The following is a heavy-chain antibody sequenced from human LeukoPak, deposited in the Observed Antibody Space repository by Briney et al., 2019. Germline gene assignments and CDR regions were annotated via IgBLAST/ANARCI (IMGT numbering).Heavy chain of an antibody. Sequence: PSETLSLTCAVYGGSSSGYYWSWIRQPPGKGLEWIGEINHSGSTNYNPSLKSRVTISVDTSKNQFSLKLSSVTAADTAVYYCAKRTGTNAFDIWGQGTMVTVSS. CDR1: GGSSSGYY. D-gene: IGHD7-27*01. V-gene: IGHV4-34*01. J-gene: IGHJ3*02. CDR2: INHSGST. CDR3: AKRTGTNAFDI.